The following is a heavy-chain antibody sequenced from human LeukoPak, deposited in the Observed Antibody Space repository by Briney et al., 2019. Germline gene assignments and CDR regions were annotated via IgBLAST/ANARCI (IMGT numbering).Heavy chain of an antibody. CDR1: GFTFISYS. D-gene: IGHD3-16*01. Sequence: PGGSLRLSCAASGFTFISYSMNWVRQAPGKGLEWVSSISSSSSYIHYADSVKGRFTISRDNAKNLLYLQMNSLRAEDTAVYYCARTLADAFDIWGQGTIVTVSS. J-gene: IGHJ3*02. CDR3: ARTLADAFDI. CDR2: ISSSSSYI. V-gene: IGHV3-21*01.